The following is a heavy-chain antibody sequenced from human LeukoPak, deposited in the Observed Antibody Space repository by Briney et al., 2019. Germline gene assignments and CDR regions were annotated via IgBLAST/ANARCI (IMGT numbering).Heavy chain of an antibody. CDR3: ARLGVDCSSTSCFPVP. J-gene: IGHJ5*02. CDR1: GYTFTSYD. CDR2: MNPNSGNT. D-gene: IGHD2-2*01. V-gene: IGHV1-8*01. Sequence: ASVKVSCKASGYTFTSYDINWVRQATGQGLEWMGWMNPNSGNTGYAQKFQGRVTMTRNTSISTAYMELSSLRSEDTAVYYCARLGVDCSSTSCFPVPWGQGTLVTVSS.